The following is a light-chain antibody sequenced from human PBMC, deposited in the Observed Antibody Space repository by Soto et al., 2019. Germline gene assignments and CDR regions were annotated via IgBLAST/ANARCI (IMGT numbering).Light chain of an antibody. CDR3: QQYNSYPGT. CDR2: DAS. J-gene: IGKJ1*01. Sequence: DIQMTQSPSTLSASVGDRVTITCRASQDIVNWLAWYQHTPGKAPQLLIFDASTLQSGVPSRFIGSASGTEFTLTINILQPDDLGTYFCQQYNSYPGTFGQGTKVEIK. V-gene: IGKV1-5*01. CDR1: QDIVNW.